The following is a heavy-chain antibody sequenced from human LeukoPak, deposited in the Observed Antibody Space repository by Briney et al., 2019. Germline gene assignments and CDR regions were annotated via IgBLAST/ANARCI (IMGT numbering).Heavy chain of an antibody. V-gene: IGHV3-33*06. D-gene: IGHD4-17*01. CDR1: GFTFSNYG. CDR3: AKNYGDYEEGGDY. Sequence: GGSLRLSCAASGFTFSNYGMHWVRQAPGKGLEWVAVLWYDGSNKYYADSVKGRFTISRDNSKNTLYLQMNSLRAEDTAVYYCAKNYGDYEEGGDYWGQGTLVTVSS. CDR2: LWYDGSNK. J-gene: IGHJ4*02.